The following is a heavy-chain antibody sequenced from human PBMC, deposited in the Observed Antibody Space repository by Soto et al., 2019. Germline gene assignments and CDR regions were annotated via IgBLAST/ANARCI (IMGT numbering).Heavy chain of an antibody. Sequence: ASVKVSCKASGYTFTSYGISWVRQAPGQGLEWMGWISAYNGNTNYAQKLQGRVTMTTDTSTSTAYMELRSLGSDDTAVYYCASGWFGEFVYYFDPWGPGTLVTVSS. D-gene: IGHD3-10*01. J-gene: IGHJ4*01. CDR2: ISAYNGNT. V-gene: IGHV1-18*01. CDR1: GYTFTSYG. CDR3: ASGWFGEFVYYFDP.